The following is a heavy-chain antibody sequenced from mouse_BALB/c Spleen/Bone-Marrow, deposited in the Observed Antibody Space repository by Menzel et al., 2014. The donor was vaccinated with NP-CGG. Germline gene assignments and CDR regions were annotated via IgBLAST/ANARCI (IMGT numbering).Heavy chain of an antibody. CDR3: SRLGYYGGFAY. CDR1: GFDFSRYW. D-gene: IGHD2-3*01. J-gene: IGHJ3*01. Sequence: EVKLMESGGGLVQPGGSLKLSCAASGFDFSRYWMSWVRQAPGKGLEWIGEINPDSNTINYTPSLKDKFIISRDNDKNTLYLQMSKVRSEDTALYYCSRLGYYGGFAYWGQGTLVTVSA. V-gene: IGHV4-1*02. CDR2: INPDSNTI.